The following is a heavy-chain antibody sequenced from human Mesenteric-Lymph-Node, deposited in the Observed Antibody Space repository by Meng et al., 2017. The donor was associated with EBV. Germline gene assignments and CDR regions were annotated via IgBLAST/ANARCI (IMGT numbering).Heavy chain of an antibody. CDR3: ASLYGDYGY. D-gene: IGHD4-17*01. Sequence: QVLLQQWGAGLGKPSGALSLTCAVSGTSITSSNWWSWVRQPPGKGWEWIGEIYHSGSTNYNPSLKSRVTISLDESKNQFSLKLSSVTAADTAVYYCASLYGDYGYWGQGALVTVSS. V-gene: IGHV4-4*02. CDR1: GTSITSSNW. CDR2: IYHSGST. J-gene: IGHJ4*02.